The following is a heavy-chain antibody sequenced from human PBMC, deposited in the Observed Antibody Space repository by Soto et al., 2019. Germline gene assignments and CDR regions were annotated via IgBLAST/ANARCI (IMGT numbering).Heavy chain of an antibody. CDR2: INHSGST. V-gene: IGHV4-34*01. D-gene: IGHD6-19*01. Sequence: SETLSLTCAVYGGSFSGYYWSWIRQPPGKGLEWIGEINHSGSTNYNPSLKSRVTISVDTSKNQFSLKLSSVTAAGTAVYYCARGMRIAVAAIDYWGQGTLVTVSS. CDR1: GGSFSGYY. CDR3: ARGMRIAVAAIDY. J-gene: IGHJ4*02.